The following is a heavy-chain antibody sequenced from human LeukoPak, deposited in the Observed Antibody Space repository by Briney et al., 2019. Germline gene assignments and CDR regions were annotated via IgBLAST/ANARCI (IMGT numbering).Heavy chain of an antibody. D-gene: IGHD5-12*01. CDR3: ARTRGYSGYDSPRFDY. J-gene: IGHJ4*02. Sequence: SETLSLTCTVSGGSISSGGYYWSWIRQHPGKGLEWIGYIYYSGSTYYNPSLKSRVTISVGTSKNQFSLKLSSVTAADTAVYYCARTRGYSGYDSPRFDYWGQGTLVTVSS. V-gene: IGHV4-31*03. CDR2: IYYSGST. CDR1: GGSISSGGYY.